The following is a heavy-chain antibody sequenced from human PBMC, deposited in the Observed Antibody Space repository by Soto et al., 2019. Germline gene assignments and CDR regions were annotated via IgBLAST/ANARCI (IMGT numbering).Heavy chain of an antibody. V-gene: IGHV3-15*01. CDR3: XTGIYYDILTGYHDVAY. J-gene: IGHJ4*02. CDR2: IKSKTDGGTA. Sequence: KTGGSLRLSCAASGFNLSHPWMTWVRQAAGKGLQWVGRIKSKTDGGTADYAAPVKGRFTISRDDSKNTVYLQMNTLKTEDTAVYYCXTGIYYDILTGYHDVAYWGQGTLVTVSS. D-gene: IGHD3-9*01. CDR1: GFNLSHPW.